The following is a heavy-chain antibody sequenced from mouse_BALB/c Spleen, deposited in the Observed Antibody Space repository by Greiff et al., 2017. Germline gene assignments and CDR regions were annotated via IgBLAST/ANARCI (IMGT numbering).Heavy chain of an antibody. CDR1: GYSITSDYA. CDR2: ISYSGST. CDR3: ARRNWDYAMDY. D-gene: IGHD4-1*01. V-gene: IGHV3-2*02. Sequence: DVKLQESGPGLVKPSQSLSLTCTVTGYSITSDYAWNWIRQFPGNKLEWMGYISYSGSTSYNPSLKSRISITRDTSKNQFFLQLNSVTTEDTATYYCARRNWDYAMDYWGQGTSVTVSS. J-gene: IGHJ4*01.